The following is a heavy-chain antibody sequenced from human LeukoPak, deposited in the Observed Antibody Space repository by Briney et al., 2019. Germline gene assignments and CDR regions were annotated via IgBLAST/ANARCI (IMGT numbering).Heavy chain of an antibody. Sequence: ASVKVSCKASGGTFSSYAISWVRQAPGQGLEWMGRIIPIFGTANCAQKFQGRVTITTDESTSTAYTELSSLRSEDTAVYYCARDRWTAMVTWYFDYWGQGTLVTVSS. CDR2: IIPIFGTA. V-gene: IGHV1-69*05. J-gene: IGHJ4*02. CDR3: ARDRWTAMVTWYFDY. CDR1: GGTFSSYA. D-gene: IGHD5-18*01.